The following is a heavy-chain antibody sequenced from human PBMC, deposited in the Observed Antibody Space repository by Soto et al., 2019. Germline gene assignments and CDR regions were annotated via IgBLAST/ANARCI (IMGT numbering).Heavy chain of an antibody. CDR3: AREHCSSTSCYHRSNWFDP. CDR2: IIAILGIA. Sequence: SVKVSCKASGGTFSSYTISWVRQAPGQGLEWMGRIIAILGIANYAQEFQGRVTMTADKSTSTAYMELRSLRSDDTAVYYCAREHCSSTSCYHRSNWFDPWGQGTLVTVSS. D-gene: IGHD2-2*01. J-gene: IGHJ5*02. V-gene: IGHV1-69*04. CDR1: GGTFSSYT.